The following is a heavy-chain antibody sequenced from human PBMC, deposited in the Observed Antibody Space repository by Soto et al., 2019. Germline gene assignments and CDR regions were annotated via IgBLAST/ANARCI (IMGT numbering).Heavy chain of an antibody. Sequence: PSETLSLTCAVYGGSFSGYYWSWIRQPPGEGLEWIGEINHSGSTNYNPSLKSRVTISVDTSKNQFSLKLSSVTAADTAVYYCARGVAAAGTRGDWFDPWGQGTLVTVSS. V-gene: IGHV4-34*01. CDR2: INHSGST. J-gene: IGHJ5*02. CDR1: GGSFSGYY. CDR3: ARGVAAAGTRGDWFDP. D-gene: IGHD6-13*01.